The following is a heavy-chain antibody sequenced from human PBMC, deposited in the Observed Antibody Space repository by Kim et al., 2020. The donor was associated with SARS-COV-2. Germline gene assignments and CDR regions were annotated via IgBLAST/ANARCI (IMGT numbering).Heavy chain of an antibody. CDR3: AKEGPNWGYFDY. CDR2: ISYDGSNK. CDR1: GFTFSSYG. D-gene: IGHD7-27*01. J-gene: IGHJ4*02. V-gene: IGHV3-30*18. Sequence: GGSLRLSCAASGFTFSSYGMHWVRQAPGKGLEWVAVISYDGSNKYYADSVKGRFTISRDNSKNTLYLQMNSLRAEDTAVYYCAKEGPNWGYFDYWGQGTLVTVSS.